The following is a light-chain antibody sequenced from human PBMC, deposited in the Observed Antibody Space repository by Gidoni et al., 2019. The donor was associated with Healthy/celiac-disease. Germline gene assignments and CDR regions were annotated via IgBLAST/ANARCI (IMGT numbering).Light chain of an antibody. V-gene: IGKV3-11*01. CDR2: DAS. J-gene: IGKJ3*01. CDR3: QQRSNWPPGT. CDR1: RSVSSY. Sequence: VLTPPSATLSLSPAECATLTCRASRSVSSYLAWDQQKPGQAPRLLIYDASNRATGIPARFSGSGSGTDFTLTISSLEPEDFAVYYCQQRSNWPPGTFGPGTKVDIK.